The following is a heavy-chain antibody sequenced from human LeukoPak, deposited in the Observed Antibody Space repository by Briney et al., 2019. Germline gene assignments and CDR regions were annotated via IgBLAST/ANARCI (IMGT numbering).Heavy chain of an antibody. J-gene: IGHJ6*02. D-gene: IGHD5-18*01. CDR1: GYTFTSYG. V-gene: IGHV1-18*01. Sequence: ASVKVSCNASGYTFTSYGISWVRQAPGQGLEWMGWISAYNGNTNYAQKLQGRVTMTTDTSTSTAYMELRSLRSDDTAGYYCAREDTAMVYYYYGMDVWGQGTTVTVSS. CDR3: AREDTAMVYYYYGMDV. CDR2: ISAYNGNT.